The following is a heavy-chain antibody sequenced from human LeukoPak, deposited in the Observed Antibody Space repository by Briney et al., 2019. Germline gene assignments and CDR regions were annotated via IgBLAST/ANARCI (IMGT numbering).Heavy chain of an antibody. CDR2: ISAYNGNT. D-gene: IGHD2-21*01. CDR1: GYTFTSHG. Sequence: ASVKVSCKASGYTFTSHGLSWVRQAPGQGLEWMGWISAYNGNTNYAQKLQGRVTMTTDTSTSTAYMELRSLRSDDTAVYYCARGRLSCGGGDCYSDYWGQGTLVTVSS. V-gene: IGHV1-18*04. CDR3: ARGRLSCGGGDCYSDY. J-gene: IGHJ4*02.